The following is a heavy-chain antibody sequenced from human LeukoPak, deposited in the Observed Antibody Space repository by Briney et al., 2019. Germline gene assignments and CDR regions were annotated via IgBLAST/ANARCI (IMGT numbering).Heavy chain of an antibody. V-gene: IGHV3-69-1*01. CDR3: EKGYGSGNYYSDY. D-gene: IGHD1-26*01. CDR1: GFTFRGYA. Sequence: GGSLRLSCVASGFTFRGYAMNWVRQAPGKGLELEWVSSISSGGDKNYADSAKGRFTISRDNAKNSLFLQLNSLRAEDTAVYYCEKGYGSGNYYSDYWGQGTLVTVSS. J-gene: IGHJ4*02. CDR2: ISSGGDK.